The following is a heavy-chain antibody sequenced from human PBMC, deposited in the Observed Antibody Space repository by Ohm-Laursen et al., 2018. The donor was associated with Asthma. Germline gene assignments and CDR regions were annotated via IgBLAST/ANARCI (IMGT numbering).Heavy chain of an antibody. V-gene: IGHV1-69*13. CDR1: GGTFSSYA. Sequence: SVKVSCKASGGTFSSYAISWVRQAPGQGLEWMGGIIPIFGTANYAQKFQGRVTITADESTSTAYMELGSLRSEDTAVYYCAKSHIVVVTATYYYYYGMDVWGQGTTVTVSS. J-gene: IGHJ6*02. CDR3: AKSHIVVVTATYYYYYGMDV. D-gene: IGHD2-21*02. CDR2: IIPIFGTA.